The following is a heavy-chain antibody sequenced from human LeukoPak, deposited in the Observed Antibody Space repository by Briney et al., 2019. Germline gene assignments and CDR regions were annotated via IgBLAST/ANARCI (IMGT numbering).Heavy chain of an antibody. Sequence: SETLSLTCTVSGGSISSYCWSWIRQPAGKGLEWIGRIYTCGSTNYNPSLKSRVTMSVDTSKNQFSLMLSSVTAADTAVYYCAREGEGYNPEGGWFDPWGQGTLVTVSS. D-gene: IGHD5-24*01. CDR2: IYTCGST. V-gene: IGHV4-4*07. CDR1: GGSISSYC. J-gene: IGHJ5*02. CDR3: AREGEGYNPEGGWFDP.